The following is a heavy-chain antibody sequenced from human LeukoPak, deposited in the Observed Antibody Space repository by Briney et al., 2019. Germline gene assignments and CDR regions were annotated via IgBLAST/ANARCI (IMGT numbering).Heavy chain of an antibody. D-gene: IGHD2-21*02. CDR2: ISWNSGSI. V-gene: IGHV3-9*03. J-gene: IGHJ3*02. CDR3: AKGSANCGGDCYSGDAFDI. CDR1: GFTFDDYA. Sequence: GRSLRLSCAAPGFTFDDYAMHWVRQAPGKGLEWVSGISWNSGSIGYADSVKGRFTISRDNAKNSLYLQMNSLRAEDMALYYCAKGSANCGGDCYSGDAFDIWGQGTMVTVSS.